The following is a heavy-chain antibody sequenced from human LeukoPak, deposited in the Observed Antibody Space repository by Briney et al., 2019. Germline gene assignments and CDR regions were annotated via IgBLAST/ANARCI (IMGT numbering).Heavy chain of an antibody. CDR3: ARDRKDIVVVPADQGGYYYMDV. J-gene: IGHJ6*03. CDR1: GYTFTSYY. CDR2: INPSGGST. D-gene: IGHD2-2*01. V-gene: IGHV1-46*01. Sequence: ASVKVSCKASGYTFTSYYMHWVRQAPGQGLEWMGIINPSGGSTSYAQKFQGRVTMTRDTSTSTAYMELRSLRSDDTAVYYCARDRKDIVVVPADQGGYYYMDVWGKGTTVTVSS.